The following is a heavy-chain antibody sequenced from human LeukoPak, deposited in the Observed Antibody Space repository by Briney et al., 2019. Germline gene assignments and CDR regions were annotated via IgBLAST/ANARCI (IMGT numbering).Heavy chain of an antibody. CDR1: GFTFSNAW. CDR3: TTELGIVFYLDC. D-gene: IGHD7-27*01. V-gene: IGHV3-15*01. CDR2: IKSKTDGGAT. J-gene: IGHJ4*02. Sequence: PGGSLRFSCAASGFTFSNAWMSWVRQAPGKGLEWVGRIKSKTDGGATDYAAPVKGRFTISRDDSKNTLYLQMNSLKTEDTAVYYCTTELGIVFYLDCWGQGTLVTVSS.